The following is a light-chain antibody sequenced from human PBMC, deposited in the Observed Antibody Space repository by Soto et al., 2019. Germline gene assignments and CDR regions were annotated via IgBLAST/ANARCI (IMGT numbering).Light chain of an antibody. Sequence: IGLTLSHCTLSLSPGEMSSLSCRASQSISDTLAWYQQKPGQAPRLLIYDASNRATGIPARFSGSGSGTDFTLTISSLEPDDFAVYYCQERADWPITFGQGTRLEIK. V-gene: IGKV3-11*01. CDR1: QSISDT. CDR3: QERADWPIT. CDR2: DAS. J-gene: IGKJ5*01.